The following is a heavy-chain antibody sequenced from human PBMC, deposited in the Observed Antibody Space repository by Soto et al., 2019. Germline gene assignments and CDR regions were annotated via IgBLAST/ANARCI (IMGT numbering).Heavy chain of an antibody. J-gene: IGHJ4*02. CDR1: GFTFSGSA. D-gene: IGHD3-9*01. Sequence: EVQLVESGGGLVQPGGSLKLSCAASGFTFSGSAMHWVRQASGKGLEWVGRIRSKANNYATAYAASAKGRFTTSRDDSKNTAYLQMSSLKIEDTAVYYCTYFDAAAGVDYGGQGTLVTVSS. V-gene: IGHV3-73*02. CDR3: TYFDAAAGVDY. CDR2: IRSKANNYAT.